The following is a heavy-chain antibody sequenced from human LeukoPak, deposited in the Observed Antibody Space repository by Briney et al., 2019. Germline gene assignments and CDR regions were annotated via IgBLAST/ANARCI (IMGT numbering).Heavy chain of an antibody. Sequence: GASVKVSCKASGYTFTSYDINWVRQATGQGLEWMGWMNPNSGNTGYAQKFQGRATMTRNTSISTAYMELSSLRSEDTAVYYCARGVTFRGYYDFWSGYYPFDPWGQGTPVTVSS. CDR1: GYTFTSYD. CDR2: MNPNSGNT. D-gene: IGHD3-3*01. CDR3: ARGVTFRGYYDFWSGYYPFDP. J-gene: IGHJ5*02. V-gene: IGHV1-8*01.